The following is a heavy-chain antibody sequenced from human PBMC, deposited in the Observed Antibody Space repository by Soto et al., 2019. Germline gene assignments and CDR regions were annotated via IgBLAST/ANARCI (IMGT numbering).Heavy chain of an antibody. CDR2: IIPIFGTA. J-gene: IGHJ4*02. CDR3: ARESVVAAPSHFDY. CDR1: GYTFTSYG. V-gene: IGHV1-69*13. Sequence: SVKVSCKASGYTFTSYGISWVRQAPGQGLEWMGGIIPIFGTANYAQKFQGRVTITADESTSTAYMELSSLRSEDTAVYYCARESVVAAPSHFDYWGQGTLVTAPQ. D-gene: IGHD2-15*01.